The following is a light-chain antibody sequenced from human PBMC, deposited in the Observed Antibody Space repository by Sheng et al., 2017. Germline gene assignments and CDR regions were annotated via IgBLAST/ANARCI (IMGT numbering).Light chain of an antibody. CDR2: VHP. CDR1: QSVSSSY. CDR3: QQYGSSPT. J-gene: IGKJ4*01. Sequence: EIVLTQSPGTLSLSPGERATLSCRASQSVSSSYLAWYQQKPGQAPSSSSMVHPAGPLASQTGSVASGSGTDFTLTISRLEPEDFAVYYCQQYGSSPTFGGGTKVEIK. V-gene: IGKV3-20*01.